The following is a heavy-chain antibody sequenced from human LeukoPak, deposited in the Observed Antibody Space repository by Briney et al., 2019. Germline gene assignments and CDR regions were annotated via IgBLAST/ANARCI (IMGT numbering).Heavy chain of an antibody. D-gene: IGHD3-22*01. CDR2: ISYDGSNK. J-gene: IGHJ4*02. CDR1: GFTFSSYA. V-gene: IGHV3-30*04. CDR3: ARERYDYYDFVFDY. Sequence: GGSLRLSCAASGFTFSSYAMHWVRQAPAKGLEWVAVISYDGSNKYYADSVKGRFTISSDNSKNTLYLQMNSLRAEDTAVYYCARERYDYYDFVFDYWGQGTLVTVSS.